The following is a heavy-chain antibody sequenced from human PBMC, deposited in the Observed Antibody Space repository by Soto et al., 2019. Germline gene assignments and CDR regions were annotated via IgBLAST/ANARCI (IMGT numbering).Heavy chain of an antibody. D-gene: IGHD3-10*01. CDR1: GGTFSSYA. CDR3: ARGAVLRMVRGVISFDY. Sequence: QVQLVQSGAEVKKPGSSVKVSCTASGGTFSSYAISWVRQAPGQGLEWMGGIIPIFGTANYAQKFQGRITITADQSTSTAYMELSSLRSEDTAVYYCARGAVLRMVRGVISFDYWGQGTLVTVSS. J-gene: IGHJ4*02. V-gene: IGHV1-69*01. CDR2: IIPIFGTA.